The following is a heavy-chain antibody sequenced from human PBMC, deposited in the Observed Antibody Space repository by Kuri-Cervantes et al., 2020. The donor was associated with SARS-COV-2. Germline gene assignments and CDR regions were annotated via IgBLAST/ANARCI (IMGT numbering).Heavy chain of an antibody. CDR3: TRDAESYGDYEGNGWAYFDY. J-gene: IGHJ4*02. CDR1: GGSFSGYY. CDR2: IRSKAYGGTT. Sequence: LSLTCAVYGGSFSGYYWSWIRQPPGKGLGWVGFIRSKAYGGTTEYAASVKGRFTISRDDSKSIVYLQMNSLKTEDTAVYYCTRDAESYGDYEGNGWAYFDYWGQGTLVTVSS. D-gene: IGHD4-17*01. V-gene: IGHV3-49*03.